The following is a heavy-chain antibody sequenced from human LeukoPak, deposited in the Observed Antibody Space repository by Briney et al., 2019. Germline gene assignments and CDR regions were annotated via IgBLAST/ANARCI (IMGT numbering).Heavy chain of an antibody. CDR3: ARIVVVPAAIFGGTYYFDY. CDR1: GGSISSSSYY. CDR2: IYYSGST. V-gene: IGHV4-39*01. J-gene: IGHJ4*02. D-gene: IGHD2-2*01. Sequence: SETLSLTCTVSGGSISSSSYYWGWIRQPPGKGLEWIGSIYYSGSTYYNPSLKSRVTISVDTSKSQFSLKLSSVTAADTAVYYCARIVVVPAAIFGGTYYFDYWGQGTLVTVSS.